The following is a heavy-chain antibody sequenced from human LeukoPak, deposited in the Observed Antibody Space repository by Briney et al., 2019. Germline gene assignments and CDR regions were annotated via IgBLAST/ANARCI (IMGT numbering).Heavy chain of an antibody. J-gene: IGHJ3*02. CDR3: ARYCSSTSCTPGAFDI. V-gene: IGHV4-38-2*01. CDR2: IYHSGST. Sequence: PSETLSLTCAVSVYSISSGYYWGWIWQPPGKGLEWIGSIYHSGSTYYNPSLKSRVTISVDTSKNQFSLKLSSVTAADTAVYYCARYCSSTSCTPGAFDIWGQGKMVTVSS. CDR1: VYSISSGYY. D-gene: IGHD2-2*01.